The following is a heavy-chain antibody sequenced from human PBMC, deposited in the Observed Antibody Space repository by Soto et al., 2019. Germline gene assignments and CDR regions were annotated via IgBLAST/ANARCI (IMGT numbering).Heavy chain of an antibody. CDR3: TRRGTDRWDSGIGY. V-gene: IGHV3-73*02. CDR2: IRSKVNSYAT. J-gene: IGHJ4*02. D-gene: IGHD1-26*01. CDR1: GFTFSGSS. Sequence: EVQLVESGGGLVQYGGSLKLSCAASGFTFSGSSMHWVRQASGKGLEWVGRIRSKVNSYATASAASVEGRFIISRDDSKNTTYLQINSLKSEDTAVYYCTRRGTDRWDSGIGYWGQGTLVTVSS.